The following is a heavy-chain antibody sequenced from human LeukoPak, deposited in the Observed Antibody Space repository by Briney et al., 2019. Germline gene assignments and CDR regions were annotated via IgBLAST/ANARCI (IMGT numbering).Heavy chain of an antibody. CDR1: GGSVSTGSYY. Sequence: SETLSLTCTVSGGSVSTGSYYWSWIRLPPGKGLEWIGYIYFSGSTNYNPSLKSRVTTSVDTSKNQFSLKLYSVTAADTAVYFCARVYASGTYPIDYWGQGTRVTVSS. CDR3: ARVYASGTYPIDY. CDR2: IYFSGST. D-gene: IGHD3-10*01. V-gene: IGHV4-61*01. J-gene: IGHJ4*02.